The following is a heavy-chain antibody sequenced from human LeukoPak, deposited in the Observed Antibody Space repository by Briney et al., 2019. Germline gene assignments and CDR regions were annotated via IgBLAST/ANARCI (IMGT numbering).Heavy chain of an antibody. D-gene: IGHD4-17*01. J-gene: IGHJ4*02. V-gene: IGHV3-64D*06. CDR1: GFIFSNYG. CDR3: VRVNDYGDRNLYYFGY. CDR2: ISSDGDNT. Sequence: PGGSLRLSCSASGFIFSNYGMYWVRQAPGKRLEFVADISSDGDNTFYADSVKGRFTISRDNSKNTLYLQTSSLRGEDTAVYYCVRVNDYGDRNLYYFGYWGQGTLVTVSS.